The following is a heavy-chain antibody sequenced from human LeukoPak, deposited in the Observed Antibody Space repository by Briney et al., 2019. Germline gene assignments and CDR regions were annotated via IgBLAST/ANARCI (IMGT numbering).Heavy chain of an antibody. D-gene: IGHD3-22*01. J-gene: IGHJ2*01. CDR1: GFSISTSGVG. Sequence: KRSGPTLVKPTQTLTLTCTLSGFSISTSGVGVGWIRQPPGKALEWLAVIYWDDDKRYSPSLKNRLTITKDTSKNQVVLSVTNMDPVDTATYYCAHTGHYYDRNNANWYFDLWGRGTVVTVSS. CDR2: IYWDDDK. V-gene: IGHV2-5*02. CDR3: AHTGHYYDRNNANWYFDL.